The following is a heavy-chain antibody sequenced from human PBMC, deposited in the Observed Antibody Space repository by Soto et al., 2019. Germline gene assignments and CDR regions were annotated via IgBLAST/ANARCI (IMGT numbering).Heavy chain of an antibody. J-gene: IGHJ4*02. CDR2: IIPIFGTA. V-gene: IGHV1-69*01. Sequence: QVQLVQSGAEVKKPGSSVRVSCKASGGTFSSYAINWVRQAPGQGLEWMGRIIPIFGTANYAQKFQGRVTITADESSSTVYMELSSLRSEDTAVYYCARGDQYDFWSGRTYFFDYWGQGTLVTVSS. CDR1: GGTFSSYA. CDR3: ARGDQYDFWSGRTYFFDY. D-gene: IGHD3-3*01.